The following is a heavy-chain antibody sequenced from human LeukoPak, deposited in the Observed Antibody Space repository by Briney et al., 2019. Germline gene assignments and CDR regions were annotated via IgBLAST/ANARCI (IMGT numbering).Heavy chain of an antibody. CDR3: AKGGKWDVTPFDY. D-gene: IGHD1-26*01. CDR2: ISGGGGST. V-gene: IGHV3-23*01. J-gene: IGHJ4*02. Sequence: GGSLRLSCTASGFTLSGYWMSWVRQAPGKGLEWVSTISGGGGSTYYADSVKGRFTISRDNSRNTLYLQVNSLRAEDTAVYYCAKGGKWDVTPFDYWGQGTLVTVSS. CDR1: GFTLSGYW.